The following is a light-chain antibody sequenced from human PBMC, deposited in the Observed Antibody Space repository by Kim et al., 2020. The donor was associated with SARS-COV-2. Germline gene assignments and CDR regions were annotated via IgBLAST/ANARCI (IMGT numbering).Light chain of an antibody. Sequence: VTLSCTRTSSDVGCYNSVAWYQQHPGKAPQLMIYDVSKRPSGVPDRFSGSKSGNTASLTISGLQAEDEADDYCCSYAGSYTFDYVFGAGTKLTVL. J-gene: IGLJ1*01. CDR1: SSDVGCYNS. CDR3: CSYAGSYTFDYV. V-gene: IGLV2-11*01. CDR2: DVS.